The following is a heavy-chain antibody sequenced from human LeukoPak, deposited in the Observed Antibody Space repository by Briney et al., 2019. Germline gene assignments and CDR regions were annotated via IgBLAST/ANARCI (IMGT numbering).Heavy chain of an antibody. J-gene: IGHJ4*02. Sequence: SETLSLTCAVYGGPFSGHYWSDYYWSWVRQSPGKGLEWIGGISHSGNSNYNPSLKSRVTISVDTSKNQFSLKLSSVTAADTAVYYCARGPYHLVVPAATTFDYWGQGTLVTVSS. D-gene: IGHD2-2*01. CDR3: ARGPYHLVVPAATTFDY. V-gene: IGHV4-34*01. CDR1: GGPFSGHYWSDYY. CDR2: ISHSGNS.